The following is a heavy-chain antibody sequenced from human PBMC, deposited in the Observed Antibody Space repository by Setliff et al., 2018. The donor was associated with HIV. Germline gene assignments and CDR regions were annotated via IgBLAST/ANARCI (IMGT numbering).Heavy chain of an antibody. V-gene: IGHV4-59*06. CDR3: AGSTSPTAFDI. D-gene: IGHD2-2*01. Sequence: PSETLSLTCAVYNASFSRHYWSWIRQHPGKGLEWIGYTYYSGSTYYNPSLKSRVTISVDTSKNQFSLKLRSVTAADTAVYYCAGSTSPTAFDIWGQGTVVTVSS. J-gene: IGHJ3*02. CDR1: NASFSRHY. CDR2: TYYSGST.